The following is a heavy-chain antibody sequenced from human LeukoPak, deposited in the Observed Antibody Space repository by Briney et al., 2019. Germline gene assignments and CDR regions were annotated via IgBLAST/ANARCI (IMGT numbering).Heavy chain of an antibody. CDR2: IYTSGST. CDR1: GGSISSYY. Sequence: SETLSLTGTVSGGSISSYYWSWIRQPAGKGLEWIGRIYTSGSTNYNPSLKSRVTMSVDTSKNQFSLKLSSVTAADTAVYYCAGARPYYYDSSGYYVDNWFDPWGQGTLVTVSS. D-gene: IGHD3-22*01. V-gene: IGHV4-4*07. J-gene: IGHJ5*02. CDR3: AGARPYYYDSSGYYVDNWFDP.